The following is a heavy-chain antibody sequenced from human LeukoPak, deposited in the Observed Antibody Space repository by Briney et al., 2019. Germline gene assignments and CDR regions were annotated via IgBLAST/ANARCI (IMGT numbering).Heavy chain of an antibody. Sequence: GRSLRLSCAASGFTFNTYAMHWVRQAPGKGLEWVAVISYDGSNKYYPDSVKGRFTISRDNSKNTVYLQMNSLRAEDTAVYYCARDCSGGSCYSGLDYWGQGTLVTASS. D-gene: IGHD2-15*01. J-gene: IGHJ4*02. CDR2: ISYDGSNK. V-gene: IGHV3-30-3*01. CDR3: ARDCSGGSCYSGLDY. CDR1: GFTFNTYA.